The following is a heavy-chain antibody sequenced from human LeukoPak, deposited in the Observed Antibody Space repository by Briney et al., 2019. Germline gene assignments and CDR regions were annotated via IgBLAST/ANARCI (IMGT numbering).Heavy chain of an antibody. J-gene: IGHJ4*02. D-gene: IGHD5-24*01. CDR3: ARVGVEMATIGDYYFDY. CDR2: VNHSGNT. V-gene: IGHV4-34*01. Sequence: SETLSLTCAVYGGSFSGYYWSWIRQPPGKGLEWIGEVNHSGNTNYNPSLKSRVTISVDTSKNQFSLKLSSVTAADTAVYYCARVGVEMATIGDYYFDYWGQGTLVTVSS. CDR1: GGSFSGYY.